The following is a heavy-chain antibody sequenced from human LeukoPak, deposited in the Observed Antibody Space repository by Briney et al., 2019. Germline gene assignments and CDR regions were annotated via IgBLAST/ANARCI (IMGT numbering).Heavy chain of an antibody. Sequence: PGASLRLSCAASGFTFDTYAMTCVRQAPGEGLGCGSYISSVGTYIYYAESVRGRSTISRDNTKNFLYLQLSTLRVEDTAVYYCARDRPTGRSRGVVVQWGQGSLVTVSS. J-gene: IGHJ4*02. CDR3: ARDRPTGRSRGVVVQ. CDR2: ISSVGTYI. D-gene: IGHD2-15*01. CDR1: GFTFDTYA. V-gene: IGHV3-21*01.